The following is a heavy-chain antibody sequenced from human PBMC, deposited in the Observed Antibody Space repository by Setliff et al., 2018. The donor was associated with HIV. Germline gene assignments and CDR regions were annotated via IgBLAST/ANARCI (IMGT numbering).Heavy chain of an antibody. D-gene: IGHD4-17*01. CDR2: INPKSGVT. CDR1: GYTFTDYY. J-gene: IGHJ4*02. V-gene: IGHV1-2*06. Sequence: ASVKVSCKASGYTFTDYYIHWVRQAPGHGLEWVGRINPKSGVTSYAQNFRARVTMTRDTSISTFYMEVTRLTSDDTAVYYCARDRGRYGDYRDFDYWGQGALVTVSS. CDR3: ARDRGRYGDYRDFDY.